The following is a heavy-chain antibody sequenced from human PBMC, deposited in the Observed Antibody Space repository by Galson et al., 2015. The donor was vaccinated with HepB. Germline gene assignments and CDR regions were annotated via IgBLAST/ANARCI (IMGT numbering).Heavy chain of an antibody. V-gene: IGHV1-69*06. J-gene: IGHJ4*02. CDR2: IIPIFGTA. D-gene: IGHD2-2*01. CDR3: ARDRGYCSSTSCPHFDY. CDR1: GGTFSSYA. Sequence: SVKVSCKASGGTFSSYAISWVRQAPGQGLEWMGGIIPIFGTANYAQKFQGRVTITADKSTSTAYMELSSLRSEDTAVYYCARDRGYCSSTSCPHFDYWGQGTLVTVSS.